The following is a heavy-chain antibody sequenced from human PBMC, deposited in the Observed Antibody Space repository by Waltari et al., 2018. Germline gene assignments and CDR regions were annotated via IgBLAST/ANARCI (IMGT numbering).Heavy chain of an antibody. V-gene: IGHV4-59*11. CDR3: ARYCSGGSCYIDY. CDR2: IYYSGRT. CDR1: GGSIRSHH. J-gene: IGHJ4*02. Sequence: QVQLQESGPGLVKPSEPLSLTCPVSGGSIRSHHWSWIRQPPGKGLDWIGYIYYSGRTNYNPSLKSRVPISVDTSKNPFSLKLSSVTAAATAVYYCARYCSGGSCYIDYWGQGTLVTVSS. D-gene: IGHD2-15*01.